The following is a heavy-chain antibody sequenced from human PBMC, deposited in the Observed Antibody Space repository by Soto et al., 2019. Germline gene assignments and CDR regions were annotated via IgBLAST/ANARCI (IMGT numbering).Heavy chain of an antibody. V-gene: IGHV3-11*03. J-gene: IGHJ6*02. Sequence: GGSLRLSCAASGFTFSDYFMTWIRQAPGKGLQWVSYISSSGSANYADSVKGRFTISRDNAKNSLYLQMSSLRAEDTALYYCAKSTGGTANGMDVWGQGTTVTVSS. CDR2: ISSSGSA. CDR1: GFTFSDYF. D-gene: IGHD2-8*02. CDR3: AKSTGGTANGMDV.